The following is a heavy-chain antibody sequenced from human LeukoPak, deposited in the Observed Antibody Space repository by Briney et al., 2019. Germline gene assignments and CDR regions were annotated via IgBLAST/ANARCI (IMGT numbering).Heavy chain of an antibody. J-gene: IGHJ4*02. CDR3: ARALSSYNYYGSGSPFDY. D-gene: IGHD3-10*01. V-gene: IGHV4-39*07. Sequence: SETLSLTCTVSGGSISSSSYYWGWIRQPPGKGLEWIGSIYYSGSTYYNPSLRSRVTISVDTSKNQFSLKLSSVTAADTAVYYCARALSSYNYYGSGSPFDYWGQGTLVTVSS. CDR1: GGSISSSSYY. CDR2: IYYSGST.